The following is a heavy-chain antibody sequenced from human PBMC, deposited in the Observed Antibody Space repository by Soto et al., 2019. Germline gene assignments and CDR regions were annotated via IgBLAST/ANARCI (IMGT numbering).Heavy chain of an antibody. D-gene: IGHD3-16*01. CDR2: IYNSGIT. CDR1: GGSIGNYY. CDR3: ASERAYYARDDYDLDY. V-gene: IGHV4-59*12. Sequence: SETLSLTCTISGGSIGNYYWSWIRQPPGKGLEWIGHIYNSGITNYNPSLKSRVTISADTSKNQFSLKLTSVTAADTAVYYCASERAYYARDDYDLDYWGQGALVTVSS. J-gene: IGHJ4*02.